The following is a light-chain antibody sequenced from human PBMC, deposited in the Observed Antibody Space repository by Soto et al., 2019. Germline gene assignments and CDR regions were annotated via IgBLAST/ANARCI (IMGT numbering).Light chain of an antibody. V-gene: IGLV2-14*03. CDR3: NSYTRSSTDV. J-gene: IGLJ1*01. Sequence: QSALTQPASVSGSPGQSITVSCTGTSSDVGGSDHVNWYQQHPGKAPKLMIFDVSNRPSGVSTRFSGSKSGNAASLTISGLQAEDEADYYCNSYTRSSTDVFGTGTKLTVL. CDR2: DVS. CDR1: SSDVGGSDH.